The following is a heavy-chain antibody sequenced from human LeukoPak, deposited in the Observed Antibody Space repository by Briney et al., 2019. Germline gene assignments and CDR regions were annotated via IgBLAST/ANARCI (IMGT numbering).Heavy chain of an antibody. CDR1: GFTFSYVW. CDR2: IKSKRDGETT. Sequence: PGGSLRLSCAASGFTFSYVWMSWVRQVPGKGLEWVGRIKSKRDGETTDYTAPVKGRFTISRDDSKTTLYLQMNSLKIEDTAVYYCTTEYAYSYYFDYWGQGTLVTVSS. CDR3: TTEYAYSYYFDY. V-gene: IGHV3-15*01. J-gene: IGHJ4*02. D-gene: IGHD3-16*01.